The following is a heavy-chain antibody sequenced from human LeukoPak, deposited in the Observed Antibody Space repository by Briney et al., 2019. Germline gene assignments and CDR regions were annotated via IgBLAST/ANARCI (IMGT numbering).Heavy chain of an antibody. CDR3: ASGDNYDRSGPYYFDY. CDR2: INPNSGGT. V-gene: IGHV1-2*02. D-gene: IGHD3-22*01. Sequence: GASVTVSCKTSGYTFTVYYLHWVRQAPGQGLEWMGWINPNSGGTNYAQKFQGRVTMTRDTSISTAYMELSRLRSDDTAVYYCASGDNYDRSGPYYFDYWGQGTLVTVSS. J-gene: IGHJ4*02. CDR1: GYTFTVYY.